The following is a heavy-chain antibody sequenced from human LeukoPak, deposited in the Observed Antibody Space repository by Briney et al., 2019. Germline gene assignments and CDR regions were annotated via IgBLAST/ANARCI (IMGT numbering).Heavy chain of an antibody. CDR3: ARDRPTGASRVFVVQ. V-gene: IGHV3-21*06. CDR2: MSSGSRYI. J-gene: IGHJ4*02. CDR1: GFSFSTYA. D-gene: IGHD2-15*01. Sequence: GGSLRLSCTASGFSFSTYAMTWVRQAPGKGLEWISSMSSGSRYIYYADSVRGRFTISRDNTKNSLYLLMNDLRAEDTAIYYCARDRPTGASRVFVVQWGQGTPVTVSS.